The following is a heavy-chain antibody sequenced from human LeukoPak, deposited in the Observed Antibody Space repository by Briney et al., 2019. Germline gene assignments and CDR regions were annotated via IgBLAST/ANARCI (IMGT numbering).Heavy chain of an antibody. V-gene: IGHV5-51*01. J-gene: IGHJ3*02. D-gene: IGHD1-26*01. CDR3: ARVLVGAENAFDI. CDR2: IYPGDSDT. CDR1: GYGFTSNW. Sequence: KDGESLKISCKGSGYGFTSNWIGWVRQMPGKGPEWMGIIYPGDSDTRYSPSFQGQVTISADKSISTAYLQWSSLKASDTAMYYCARVLVGAENAFDIWGQGTMAIVSS.